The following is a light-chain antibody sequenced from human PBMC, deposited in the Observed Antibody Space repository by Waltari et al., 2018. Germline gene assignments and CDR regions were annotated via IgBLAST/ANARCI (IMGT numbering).Light chain of an antibody. CDR1: SSDRGGYNS. Sequence: SALTQPRSVSGSPGQSVTISCTGTSSDRGGYNSVSLYQQHPGKAPKPMIYDVSKRPSGVPALCAGSKSGNTASLTISGRQAEDESDYDCCSYAGSYTLVFGGGTKLTVL. V-gene: IGLV2-11*01. CDR2: DVS. CDR3: CSYAGSYTLV. J-gene: IGLJ2*01.